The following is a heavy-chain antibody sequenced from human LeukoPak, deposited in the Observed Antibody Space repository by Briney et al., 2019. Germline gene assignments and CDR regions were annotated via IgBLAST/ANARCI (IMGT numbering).Heavy chain of an antibody. J-gene: IGHJ6*02. CDR2: ISGSGGST. CDR1: GFTFSSYA. Sequence: GGSLRLSCAASGFTFSSYAMSWVRQAPGKGLEWVSAISGSGGSTYYADSVKGRFTISRDNSKNTLYLQMNSLRAEDTAVYYCAKGRYCSGGSCYFSRYYYGMDVWGQGTTVTVS. D-gene: IGHD2-15*01. CDR3: AKGRYCSGGSCYFSRYYYGMDV. V-gene: IGHV3-23*01.